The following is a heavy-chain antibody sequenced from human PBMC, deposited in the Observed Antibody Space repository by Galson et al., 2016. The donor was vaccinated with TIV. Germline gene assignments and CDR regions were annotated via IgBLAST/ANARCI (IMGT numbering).Heavy chain of an antibody. V-gene: IGHV3-30*18. CDR1: GFTFSRFG. CDR2: IPYDGSNK. D-gene: IGHD7-27*01. Sequence: SLRLSCAASGFTFSRFGMHWVRQAPGKGLEWVAVIPYDGSNKYYADSVKGRLTISRDNSKNTLYLQMNSLRAEDTAVYYCAKDRDLYPPFMGTFDHWGQGTMVTVSS. J-gene: IGHJ4*02. CDR3: AKDRDLYPPFMGTFDH.